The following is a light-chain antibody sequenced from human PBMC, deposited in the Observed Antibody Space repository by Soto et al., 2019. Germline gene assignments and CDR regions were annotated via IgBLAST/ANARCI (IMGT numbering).Light chain of an antibody. Sequence: DMQLTQSPSFLSASVGDRVTITCRSSQNINTFLAWYQQIPGKAPKLLIFAASTLLSGVPSRFSGSGSGTEFTLTISSLQPEEFATYDCQQLNTYPFTFGPGTKVDI. CDR1: QNINTF. CDR3: QQLNTYPFT. J-gene: IGKJ3*01. V-gene: IGKV1-9*01. CDR2: AAS.